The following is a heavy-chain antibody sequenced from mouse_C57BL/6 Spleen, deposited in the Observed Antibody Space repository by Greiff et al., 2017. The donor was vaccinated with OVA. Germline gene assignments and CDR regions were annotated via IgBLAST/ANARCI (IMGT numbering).Heavy chain of an antibody. V-gene: IGHV1-15*01. CDR2: IDPETGGT. D-gene: IGHD2-5*01. J-gene: IGHJ4*01. CDR1: GYTFTDYE. CDR3: TRAYYSNRYAMDY. Sequence: QVQLQQSGAELVRPGASVTLSCKASGYTFTDYEMQWVKQTPVHGLEWIGVIDPETGGTAYNQKFKGKAILTADKSSSTAYMKLSSLTSEDSAVYYCTRAYYSNRYAMDYWGQGTSVTVSS.